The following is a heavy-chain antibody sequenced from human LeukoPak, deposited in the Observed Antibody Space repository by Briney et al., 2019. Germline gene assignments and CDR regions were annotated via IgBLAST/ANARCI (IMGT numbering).Heavy chain of an antibody. D-gene: IGHD4-17*01. J-gene: IGHJ4*02. Sequence: SETLSLTCTVSGGSISSYYWSWIRQLPGKGLEWIGYINYSGSTNYNPSLKSRVTMSVDTSKNQFSLKLSSVTAADTAMYYCAREGRQDYVYLDHWGQGSLVTVSS. CDR1: GGSISSYY. CDR2: INYSGST. V-gene: IGHV4-59*01. CDR3: AREGRQDYVYLDH.